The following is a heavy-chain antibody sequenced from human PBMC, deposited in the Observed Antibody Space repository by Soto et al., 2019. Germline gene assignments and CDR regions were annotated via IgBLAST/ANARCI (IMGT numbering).Heavy chain of an antibody. J-gene: IGHJ5*02. CDR2: ISAYNGNT. V-gene: IGHV1-18*04. CDR1: CYTFTSYG. CDR3: ARDPRGGLWFGELSPGPNWFDP. Sequence: ASVKVSCKASCYTFTSYGISWVRQAPGQGXEWMGWISAYNGNTNYAQKLQGRVTMTTDTSTSTAYMELRSLRSDDTAVYYCARDPRGGLWFGELSPGPNWFDPWGQGTLVTVSS. D-gene: IGHD3-10*01.